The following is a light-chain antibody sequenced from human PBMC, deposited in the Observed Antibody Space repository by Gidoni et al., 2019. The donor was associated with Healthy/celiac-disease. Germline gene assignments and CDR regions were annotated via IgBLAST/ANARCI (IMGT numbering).Light chain of an antibody. CDR3: MQALQTPFT. Sequence: DFEMTHSPLSLPVTPVVPASNSCRSRQNLLHSNGYNSVDWYLQKAGQSPQLLIDLGSNGASGVADRFSGSGSGTDITMKISRVDDEDVGVYYCMQALQTPFTFGPGTKVEIK. J-gene: IGKJ3*01. CDR2: LGS. V-gene: IGKV2-28*01. CDR1: QNLLHSNGYNS.